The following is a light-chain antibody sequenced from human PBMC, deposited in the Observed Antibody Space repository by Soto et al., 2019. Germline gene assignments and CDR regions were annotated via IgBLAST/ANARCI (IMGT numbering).Light chain of an antibody. CDR1: QSVSSSY. V-gene: IGKV3-20*01. J-gene: IGKJ5*01. CDR3: QLYGTSSIT. Sequence: EIVLTQSPGTLSLSPGERATLSCRASQSVSSSYLAWYQQKPGQAPKLLIYGASSRATGIPDRFSGSGSGTHFTLIISRLAPEDFAVYYCQLYGTSSITFGQGTRLE. CDR2: GAS.